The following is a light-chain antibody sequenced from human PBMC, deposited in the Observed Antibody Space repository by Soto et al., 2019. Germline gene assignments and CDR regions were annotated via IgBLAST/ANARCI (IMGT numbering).Light chain of an antibody. CDR2: GAS. CDR3: QQYNNWPPHT. Sequence: EIVMTQSPATLSVSPGERATLSCSASQSVSSNLASYQQKPGRAPRLLIYGASTRPTGIPARFSGSGSATDFTLTTSSLLSEDFAVQYCQQYNNWPPHTFGQGTQVEIK. J-gene: IGKJ5*01. CDR1: QSVSSN. V-gene: IGKV3-15*01.